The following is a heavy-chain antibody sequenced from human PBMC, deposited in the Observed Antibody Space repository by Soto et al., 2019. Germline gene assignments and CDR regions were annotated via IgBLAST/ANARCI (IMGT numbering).Heavy chain of an antibody. CDR3: VGGQYYFDY. CDR1: GFPFTTYG. D-gene: IGHD3-10*01. V-gene: IGHV3-30*03. J-gene: IGHJ4*02. Sequence: GGSLRLSCAASGFPFTTYGMHWVREGPGKGLEWVAVISYDGSNTYYADSVKGRFTISRDNSKNTLYLQMNSLRPEDTALYYCVGGQYYFDYRGQGTLVTVSS. CDR2: ISYDGSNT.